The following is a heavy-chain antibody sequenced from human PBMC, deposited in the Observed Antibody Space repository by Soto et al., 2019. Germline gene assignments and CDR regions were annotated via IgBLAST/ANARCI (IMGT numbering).Heavy chain of an antibody. CDR1: GHSINSDYY. V-gene: IGHV4-38-2*02. D-gene: IGHD3-10*01. Sequence: SETLSLTCTVAGHSINSDYYWGWIRQPPGKGLEWIGSIYPGGGTYYNPSLKSRVTISIDTSKNQFSLRLTSVTAADTAMYYCERKGYYPSGRINLFDSWGQGTLVTVSS. CDR2: IYPGGGT. CDR3: ERKGYYPSGRINLFDS. J-gene: IGHJ4*02.